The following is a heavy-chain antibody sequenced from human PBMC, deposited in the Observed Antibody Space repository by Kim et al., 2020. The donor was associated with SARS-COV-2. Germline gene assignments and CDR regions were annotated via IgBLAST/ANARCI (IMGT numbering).Heavy chain of an antibody. CDR1: GGSISSYY. Sequence: SETLSLTCTVSGGSISSYYWSWIRQPPGKGLEWIGYIYYSGSTNYNPSLKSRVTISVDTSKNQFSLKLSSVTAADTAVYYCAREGGSSWYEYMVFDYWGQGTLVTVSS. CDR3: AREGGSSWYEYMVFDY. CDR2: IYYSGST. V-gene: IGHV4-59*01. D-gene: IGHD6-13*01. J-gene: IGHJ4*02.